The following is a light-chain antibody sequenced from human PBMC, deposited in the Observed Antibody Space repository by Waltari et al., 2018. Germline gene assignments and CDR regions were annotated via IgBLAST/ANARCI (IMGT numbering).Light chain of an antibody. J-gene: IGKJ3*01. CDR2: AAY. CDR1: RDIGRH. CDR3: QQYYDLPIT. V-gene: IGKV1-33*01. Sequence: DIQLTQSSSSLSVFVGDRVTFTCRASRDIGRHLNWNERKPGKAPKLLIYAAYNLEVGVPSRFGGIGSVTDFSFTISSLQPEDIATYYCQQYYDLPITFCPWTKVDIK.